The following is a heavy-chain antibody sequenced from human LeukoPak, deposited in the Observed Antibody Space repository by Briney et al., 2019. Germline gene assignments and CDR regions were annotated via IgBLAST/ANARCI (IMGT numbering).Heavy chain of an antibody. D-gene: IGHD1-1*01. CDR1: GFTFSSHS. J-gene: IGHJ3*02. V-gene: IGHV3-21*01. Sequence: GGSLRLSCAASGFTFSSHSMNWVRQAPGKGLEWVSSISTASSYIYYGDSVKGRVTISRDNAKKSLYLQMNSLRADDTAVYYCVRDGTTGAASYAFDIWGQGTVVTVSS. CDR3: VRDGTTGAASYAFDI. CDR2: ISTASSYI.